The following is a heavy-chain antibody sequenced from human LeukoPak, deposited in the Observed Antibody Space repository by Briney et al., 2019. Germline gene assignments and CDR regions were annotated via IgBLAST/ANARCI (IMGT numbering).Heavy chain of an antibody. V-gene: IGHV3-30*18. CDR2: ISYDGSNK. CDR1: GFTFSSYG. Sequence: AGRSLRLSCAASGFTFSSYGMHWVRQAPGKGLEWVAVISYDGSNKYYADSVKGRFTISRDNSKNTLYLQMNSLRAEDTAVYYCAKESSSYFDYWGQGTLVTVSS. CDR3: AKESSSYFDY. J-gene: IGHJ4*02. D-gene: IGHD6-13*01.